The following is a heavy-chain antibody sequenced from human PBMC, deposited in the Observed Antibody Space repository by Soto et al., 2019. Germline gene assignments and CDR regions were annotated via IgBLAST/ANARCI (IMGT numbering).Heavy chain of an antibody. D-gene: IGHD3-10*01. Sequence: QVQLVQSGAEVKKPGSSVKVSCKASGGTFSSYTISWVRQAPGQGLEWMGRIIPILGIANYAQKFQGRVKMTADKATSTAYRERSSLRYEYTDVYYCARGATPSVTMVRGEINWFDTWGQGTLVTVSS. CDR1: GGTFSSYT. V-gene: IGHV1-69*02. CDR3: ARGATPSVTMVRGEINWFDT. J-gene: IGHJ5*02. CDR2: IIPILGIA.